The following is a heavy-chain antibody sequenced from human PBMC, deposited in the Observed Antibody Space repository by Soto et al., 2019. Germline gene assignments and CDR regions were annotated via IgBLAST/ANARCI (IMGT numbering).Heavy chain of an antibody. J-gene: IGHJ5*02. Sequence: GASVKVSGKASGGTFSSYAISWVRQAPGQGLEWMGGIIPIFGTANYAQKFQGRVTITADKSTSTAYMELSSLRSEDTAVYYCARVRFLDRRDWFDPWGQGTLVTVSS. D-gene: IGHD3-3*01. CDR1: GGTFSSYA. CDR2: IIPIFGTA. CDR3: ARVRFLDRRDWFDP. V-gene: IGHV1-69*06.